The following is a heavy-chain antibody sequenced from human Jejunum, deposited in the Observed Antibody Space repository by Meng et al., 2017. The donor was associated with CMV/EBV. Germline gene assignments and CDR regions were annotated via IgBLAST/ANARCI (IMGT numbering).Heavy chain of an antibody. CDR1: GFAFSSYW. D-gene: IGHD3-10*01. CDR3: GRNRVDH. Sequence: RLSCAASGFAFSSYWMSWVRQAPGKGLEWVANIRQDGSERFYVGSVKGRFTISRDNAKNSLYLQMNSLRGDDSAVYYCGRNRVDHWGQGTLVTVSS. CDR2: IRQDGSER. J-gene: IGHJ4*02. V-gene: IGHV3-7*01.